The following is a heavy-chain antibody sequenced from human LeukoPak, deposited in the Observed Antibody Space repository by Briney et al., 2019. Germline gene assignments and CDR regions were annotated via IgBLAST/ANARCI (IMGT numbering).Heavy chain of an antibody. Sequence: KPSETLSLTCAVYGGSFSDYYWTWIRQSPGKGLEWVGEINHSGATDYKPPLKSRVTISVDTSKNQFSLKVKSVTAADTAVYYCARRVRGVIISFYYYNGMDVWGQGTTVTVSS. D-gene: IGHD3-10*01. CDR2: INHSGAT. CDR1: GGSFSDYY. CDR3: ARRVRGVIISFYYYNGMDV. V-gene: IGHV4-34*01. J-gene: IGHJ6*02.